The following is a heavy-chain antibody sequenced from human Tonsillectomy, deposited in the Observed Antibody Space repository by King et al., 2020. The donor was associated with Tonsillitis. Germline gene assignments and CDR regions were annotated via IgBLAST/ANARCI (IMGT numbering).Heavy chain of an antibody. CDR1: GFTFSSYA. CDR3: AKDAVNYYCSGSYYSDRFDY. D-gene: IGHD3-10*01. J-gene: IGHJ4*02. CDR2: ISGSGGST. Sequence: VQLVESGGGLVQPGGSLRLSCAASGFTFSSYAMSWVRQAPGKGLEWVSGISGSGGSTYYADSMKGRFTISRDNSKNTLYLQMNSLRADDTAVYYCAKDAVNYYCSGSYYSDRFDYWGQGTLVTVSS. V-gene: IGHV3-23*04.